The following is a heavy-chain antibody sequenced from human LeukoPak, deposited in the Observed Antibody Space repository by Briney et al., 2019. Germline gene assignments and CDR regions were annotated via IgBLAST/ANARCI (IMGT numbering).Heavy chain of an antibody. CDR1: GFTFGSSW. Sequence: GGSLRPSCVDSGFTFGSSWMTWVRQAPGKGLEWVSYIVGSSSTIYYADSVKGRFTISRDNAKNSLYLQMDSLRAEDTAVYYCATDSPETAAFDYWGQGTLVTVSS. CDR2: IVGSSSTI. V-gene: IGHV3-48*04. J-gene: IGHJ4*02. D-gene: IGHD1-1*01. CDR3: ATDSPETAAFDY.